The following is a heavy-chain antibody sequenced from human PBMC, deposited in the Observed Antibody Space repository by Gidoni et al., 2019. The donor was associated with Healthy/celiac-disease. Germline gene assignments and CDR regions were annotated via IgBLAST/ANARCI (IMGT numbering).Heavy chain of an antibody. CDR2: ISWNSGSI. Sequence: EVQLVESGGGLVQPGRSLRLSCAASGFTFDDYAMHWVRQAPGKGLEWVSGISWNSGSIGYADSVKGRFTISRDNAKNSLYLQMNSLRAEDTALYYCAKVAGRLPYWGQGTLVTVSS. CDR3: AKVAGRLPY. J-gene: IGHJ4*02. CDR1: GFTFDDYA. D-gene: IGHD1-26*01. V-gene: IGHV3-9*01.